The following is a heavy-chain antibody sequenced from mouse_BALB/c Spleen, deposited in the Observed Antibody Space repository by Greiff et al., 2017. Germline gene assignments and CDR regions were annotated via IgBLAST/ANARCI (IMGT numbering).Heavy chain of an antibody. CDR3: ARQDYGNSYAMDY. CDR1: GFTFSDYY. V-gene: IGHV5-4*02. J-gene: IGHJ4*01. CDR2: ISDGGSYT. Sequence: DVQLVESGGGLVKPGGSLKLSCAASGFTFSDYYMYWVRQTPEKRLEWVATISDGGSYTYYPDSVKGRFTISRDNAKNNLYLQMSSLKSEDTAMYYCARQDYGNSYAMDYWGQGTSVTVSS. D-gene: IGHD2-1*01.